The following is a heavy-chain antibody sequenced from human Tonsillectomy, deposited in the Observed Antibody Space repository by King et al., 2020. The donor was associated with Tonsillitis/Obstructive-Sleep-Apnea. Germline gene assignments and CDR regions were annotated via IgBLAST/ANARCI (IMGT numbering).Heavy chain of an antibody. Sequence: QVQLVQSGAEVKTPGSSVKVSCKASGGTFSSYAISWVRQAPGQGLEWMGGIIPIFGTANYAQKFQGRVTITADESTSTAYMELSSLRSEDTAVYYCARVAHGAVAVQDAFDIWGQGTMVTVSS. CDR1: GGTFSSYA. J-gene: IGHJ3*02. CDR2: IIPIFGTA. CDR3: ARVAHGAVAVQDAFDI. D-gene: IGHD6-19*01. V-gene: IGHV1-69*12.